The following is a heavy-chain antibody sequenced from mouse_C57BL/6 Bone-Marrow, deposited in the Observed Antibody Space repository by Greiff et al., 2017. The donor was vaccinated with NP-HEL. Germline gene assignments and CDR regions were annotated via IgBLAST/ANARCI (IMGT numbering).Heavy chain of an antibody. CDR1: GYTFTDYN. CDR3: ANYYGSPFAY. CDR2: INPNNGGT. D-gene: IGHD1-1*01. V-gene: IGHV1-22*01. Sequence: VQLKESGPELVKPGASVKMSCKASGYTFTDYNMHWVKQSHGKSLEWIGYINPNNGGTSYNQKFKGKATLTVNKSSSTAYMELRSLTSEDSAVYYCANYYGSPFAYWGQGTLVTVSA. J-gene: IGHJ3*01.